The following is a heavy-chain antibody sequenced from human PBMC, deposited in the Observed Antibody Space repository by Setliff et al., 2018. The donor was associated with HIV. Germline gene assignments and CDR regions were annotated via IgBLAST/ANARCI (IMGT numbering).Heavy chain of an antibody. CDR2: INPDGSAK. V-gene: IGHV3-7*01. Sequence: GELLKISCAASRFTFSDHWMTWVRQAPGKGLEWVANINPDGSAKIYLDSVRGRFTISRDNAKNSLSLQMNSLRAEDTALYYCARVDATDEAFGMWGQGTMVTVSS. J-gene: IGHJ3*02. CDR3: ARVDATDEAFGM. CDR1: RFTFSDHW.